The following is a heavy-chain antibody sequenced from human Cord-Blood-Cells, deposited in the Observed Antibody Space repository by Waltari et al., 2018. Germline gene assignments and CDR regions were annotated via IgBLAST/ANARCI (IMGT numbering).Heavy chain of an antibody. D-gene: IGHD6-6*01. Sequence: QVQLVQSGAEVKKRGASVKVSCKAYGYTFTGYYMHWVRQAPGQGLEWMVWINPTSGGTNQAQKFQGRVTLTRDTSISTAYMGLSRLRSDDTAVYYCARKSIAARLFDYWGQGTLVTVSS. V-gene: IGHV1-2*02. CDR3: ARKSIAARLFDY. J-gene: IGHJ4*02. CDR2: INPTSGGT. CDR1: GYTFTGYY.